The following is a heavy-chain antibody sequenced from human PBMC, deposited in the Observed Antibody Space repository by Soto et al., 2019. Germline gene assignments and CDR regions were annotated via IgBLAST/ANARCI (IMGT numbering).Heavy chain of an antibody. CDR2: INHSGST. Sequence: SETLSLTCAVYGGSFSGYYWSWIRQPPGKGLEWIGEINHSGSTNYNPSLKSLVTISVDTSKNQFSLKLSSVTAADTAVYYCARWLASDYSNYPHQSSPRFDCWGQGTLVTVSS. D-gene: IGHD4-4*01. J-gene: IGHJ4*02. CDR3: ARWLASDYSNYPHQSSPRFDC. CDR1: GGSFSGYY. V-gene: IGHV4-34*01.